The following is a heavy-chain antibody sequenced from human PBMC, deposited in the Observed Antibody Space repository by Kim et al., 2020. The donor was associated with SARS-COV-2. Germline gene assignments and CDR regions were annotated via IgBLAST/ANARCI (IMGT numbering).Heavy chain of an antibody. CDR2: IRSKADSYAT. J-gene: IGHJ4*02. Sequence: GGSLRLSCAASGFTFSASAIHWVRQASGKGLEGVGRIRSKADSYATSYAASVEGRFTISRDESKNTAYLQMNSLKIEDTALYYCARRTPGIVDWGQGTLVTVSS. CDR3: ARRTPGIVD. V-gene: IGHV3-73*01. D-gene: IGHD1-26*01. CDR1: GFTFSASA.